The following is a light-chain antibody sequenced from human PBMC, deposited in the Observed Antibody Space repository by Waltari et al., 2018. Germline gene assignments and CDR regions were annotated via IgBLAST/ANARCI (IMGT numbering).Light chain of an antibody. V-gene: IGLV4-69*01. CDR1: SGHSSYG. CDR2: VNSDGSH. Sequence: QLVLTQSPSASASLGASVKLTCTLSSGHSSYGIAWHQQQPEMGPRFLMKVNSDGSHTKGDGIPDRFSGSSSGAERYLTSSSLQSEDEADYYCQSWGVFGGGTKLTVL. J-gene: IGLJ2*01. CDR3: QSWGV.